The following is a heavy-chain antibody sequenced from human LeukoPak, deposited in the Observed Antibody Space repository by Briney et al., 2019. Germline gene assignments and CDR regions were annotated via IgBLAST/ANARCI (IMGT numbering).Heavy chain of an antibody. CDR1: GYTLTDYY. J-gene: IGHJ4*02. CDR3: ARALGVGFGQNAYYFDH. CDR2: LNPNIGGT. D-gene: IGHD1-26*01. Sequence: GASVKVSCTVSGYTLTDYYIHWVRQAPGQGLEWMGRLNPNIGGTNYAQKFQGRVTMTRDTSTDTAYMHLSSLRSTDTAVYFCARALGVGFGQNAYYFDHWGQGTLVTVSS. V-gene: IGHV1-2*06.